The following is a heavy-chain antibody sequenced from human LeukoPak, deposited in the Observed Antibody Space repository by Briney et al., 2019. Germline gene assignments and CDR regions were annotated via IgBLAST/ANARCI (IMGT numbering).Heavy chain of an antibody. CDR3: AKDRGTGWYYFDS. J-gene: IGHJ4*02. Sequence: GKSLRLSCAASGFNFGSNGMHWVRQAPGKGLEWVAVISNDGRHQFYADSVKGRFSISRDNAKNTLYLQMDSLRREDTALYYCAKDRGTGWYYFDSWGQGILVTVSS. CDR1: GFNFGSNG. V-gene: IGHV3-30*18. CDR2: ISNDGRHQ. D-gene: IGHD6-19*01.